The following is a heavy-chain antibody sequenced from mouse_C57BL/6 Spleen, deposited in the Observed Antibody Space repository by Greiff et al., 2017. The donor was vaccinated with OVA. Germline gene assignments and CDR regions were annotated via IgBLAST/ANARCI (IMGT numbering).Heavy chain of an antibody. D-gene: IGHD4-1*01. J-gene: IGHJ3*01. V-gene: IGHV1-82*01. Sequence: VQLQESGPELVKPGASVKISCKASDYAFSSSWMNWVKQRPGKGLEWIGRIYPGDGDTNYNGKFKGKATLTADKSSSTAYMQLSSLTSEDSAVYFCAREDWDSWFAYWGQGTLVTVSA. CDR2: IYPGDGDT. CDR3: AREDWDSWFAY. CDR1: DYAFSSSW.